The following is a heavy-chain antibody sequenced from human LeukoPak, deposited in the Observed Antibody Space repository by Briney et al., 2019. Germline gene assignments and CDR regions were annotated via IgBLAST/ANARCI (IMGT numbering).Heavy chain of an antibody. D-gene: IGHD1-26*01. J-gene: IGHJ6*03. CDR2: IHNGST. V-gene: IGHV4-38-2*02. Sequence: PSETLSLTCTVSGYSISSGYYWGWIRQPPGKGLEWIGSIHNGSTYYNPSLKSRVIISVDTSKNQFSLKLSSVTAADTAVYYCARDVVGATNRYYYYYMDVWGKGTTVTVSS. CDR1: GYSISSGYY. CDR3: ARDVVGATNRYYYYYMDV.